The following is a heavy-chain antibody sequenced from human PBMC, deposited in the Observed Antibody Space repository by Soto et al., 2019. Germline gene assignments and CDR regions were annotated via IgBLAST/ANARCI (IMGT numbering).Heavy chain of an antibody. CDR2: ISGSGGST. Sequence: EAQLLESGGGLVQPGGSLRLSCAASGFTFSKYAMTWVRQAPGKGLEWVSGISGSGGSTYYADSVKGRFTISRDNSKNTMYLQMNSLRAEDTAIYYCAKDSEYSDSSATASFDYWGQGTLVTVSS. J-gene: IGHJ4*02. V-gene: IGHV3-23*01. CDR1: GFTFSKYA. D-gene: IGHD3-22*01. CDR3: AKDSEYSDSSATASFDY.